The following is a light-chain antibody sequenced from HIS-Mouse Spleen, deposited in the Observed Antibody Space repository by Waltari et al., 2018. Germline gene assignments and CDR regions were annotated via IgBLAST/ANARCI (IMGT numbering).Light chain of an antibody. CDR1: SLRSYY. J-gene: IGLJ3*02. CDR3: NSRDSSGNHWV. V-gene: IGLV3-19*01. Sequence: SSELTQDPAVSVALGQTVRITGQGDSLRSYYASWYQQKPGQAPVLVIYGKNNRPSGIPDRFSGSSSRNTASLTITGAQAEDEADYYCNSRDSSGNHWVFGGGTKLTVL. CDR2: GKN.